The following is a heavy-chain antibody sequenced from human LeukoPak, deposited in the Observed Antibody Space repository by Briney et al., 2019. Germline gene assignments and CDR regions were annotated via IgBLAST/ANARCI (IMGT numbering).Heavy chain of an antibody. J-gene: IGHJ4*02. D-gene: IGHD6-13*01. V-gene: IGHV4-30-4*08. CDR1: GGSISSGDYY. Sequence: SETLSLTCTVSGGSISSGDYYWSWIRQSPGKGLEWIGYIYYSGSTYYNPSLKSRVTISIDMSKNQFSLKLSSVTAADTAVYYCARASDSSSWALDYWGQGTLVTVSS. CDR3: ARASDSSSWALDY. CDR2: IYYSGST.